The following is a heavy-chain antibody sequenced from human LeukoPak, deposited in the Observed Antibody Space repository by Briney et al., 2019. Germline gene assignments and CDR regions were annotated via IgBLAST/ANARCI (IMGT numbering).Heavy chain of an antibody. V-gene: IGHV3-30*12. Sequence: GGSLRLSCAASGFTFNSYDMHWVRQPPGKGLEWVAFMEYDGSIKYYADSVKGRFTISRDNSKNALYLQMNSLRAEDTAVYYCARDGRLATFDYWGQGTLVTVSS. CDR3: ARDGRLATFDY. J-gene: IGHJ4*02. CDR2: MEYDGSIK. CDR1: GFTFNSYD. D-gene: IGHD3-9*01.